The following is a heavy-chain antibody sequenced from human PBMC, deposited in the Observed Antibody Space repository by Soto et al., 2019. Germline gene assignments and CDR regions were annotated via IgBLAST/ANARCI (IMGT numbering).Heavy chain of an antibody. CDR2: IYFSGST. CDR3: ARVGDYYDKRPFDY. D-gene: IGHD3-22*01. CDR1: GGSVSSGDYY. J-gene: IGHJ4*02. Sequence: LSLTCTVSGGSVSSGDYYWSWIRQPPGKGLEWIGYIYFSGSTYYNPSLKSRVTISVDTSKNQFSLKLSSVTAADTAVYYCARVGDYYDKRPFDYWGQGTLVTVSS. V-gene: IGHV4-30-4*01.